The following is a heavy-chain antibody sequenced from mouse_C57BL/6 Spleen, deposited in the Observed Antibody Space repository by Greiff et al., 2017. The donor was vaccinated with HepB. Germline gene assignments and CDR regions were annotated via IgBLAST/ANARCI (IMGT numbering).Heavy chain of an antibody. CDR3: TREGDYGSSYVNWYFDV. D-gene: IGHD1-1*01. J-gene: IGHJ1*03. CDR1: GFTFSSYA. V-gene: IGHV5-9-1*02. CDR2: ISSGGDYI. Sequence: EVKLVESGEGLVKPGGSLKLSCAASGFTFSSYAMSWVRQTPEKRLEWVAYISSGGDYIYYADTVKGRFTISRDNARNTLYLQMSSLKSEDTAMYYCTREGDYGSSYVNWYFDVWGTGTTVTVSS.